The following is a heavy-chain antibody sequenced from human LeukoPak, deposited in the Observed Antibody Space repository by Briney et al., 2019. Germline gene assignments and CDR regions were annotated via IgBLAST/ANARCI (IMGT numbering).Heavy chain of an antibody. J-gene: IGHJ4*02. Sequence: PGGSLRLSCATSGFTFSNNWMNWVRQAPGKGLEWLANIRLDGSEKYYADSVEGRFTISRDNAKSSLYLQMNSLRAADTAVYHCARPGGWYPFDEWGQGTLVTVSS. D-gene: IGHD6-19*01. CDR2: IRLDGSEK. CDR3: ARPGGWYPFDE. V-gene: IGHV3-7*05. CDR1: GFTFSNNW.